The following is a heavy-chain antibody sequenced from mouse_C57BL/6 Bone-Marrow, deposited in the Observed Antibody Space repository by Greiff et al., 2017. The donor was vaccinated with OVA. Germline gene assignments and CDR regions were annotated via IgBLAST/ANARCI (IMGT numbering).Heavy chain of an antibody. CDR2: IHPSDSYT. V-gene: IGHV1-50*01. D-gene: IGHD3-2*02. Sequence: QVQLQQPGAELVKPGASVKLSCKASGYTFTSYWMQWVKQRPGQGLEWIGEIHPSDSYTNYNQKFKGKATLTVDTSSSTAYMQRSSLTSEDSAVYYCARGGTAQALYAMDYWGQGTSVTVSA. J-gene: IGHJ4*01. CDR1: GYTFTSYW. CDR3: ARGGTAQALYAMDY.